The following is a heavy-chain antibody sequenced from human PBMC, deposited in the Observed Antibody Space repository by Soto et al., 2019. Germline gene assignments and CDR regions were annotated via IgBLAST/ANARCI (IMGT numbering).Heavy chain of an antibody. CDR2: ISYDGSNK. V-gene: IGHV3-30*18. D-gene: IGHD6-6*01. Sequence: QVQLVESGGGVVQPGRSLILSCAASGFTFSSYGMHWVRQAPGEGLEWVAVISYDGSNKYYADSVKGRFTISRDNSKNTLFLQMNSLRGEYTAVYYCAKESYSSSSYYYGMDVWGQGTTVTVSS. J-gene: IGHJ6*02. CDR3: AKESYSSSSYYYGMDV. CDR1: GFTFSSYG.